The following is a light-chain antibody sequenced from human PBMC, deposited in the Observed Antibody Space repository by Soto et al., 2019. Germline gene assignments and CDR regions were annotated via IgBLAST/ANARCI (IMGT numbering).Light chain of an antibody. CDR3: QQYHIWPPCT. CDR1: QSVSLS. J-gene: IGKJ1*01. CDR2: GAS. Sequence: EIVLTQSPATLSVSLGDSATLSCRASQSVSLSLAWYQMRPGQPPRLLIYGASTRATDIPARFSGSGSGTDVTLTISSLQYEDFAVYFCQQYHIWPPCTFGQGTKVELK. V-gene: IGKV3-15*01.